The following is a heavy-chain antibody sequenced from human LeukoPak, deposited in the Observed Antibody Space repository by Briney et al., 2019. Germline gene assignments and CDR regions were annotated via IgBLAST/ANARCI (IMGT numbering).Heavy chain of an antibody. V-gene: IGHV3-7*01. J-gene: IGHJ4*02. CDR3: ARDRGDYYFDY. CDR2: IKQDGSEK. Sequence: PGGSLRLSCAASGFTFSSYWMSWVRQAPGKGPEWVANIKQDGSEKYYVDSVKGRFTISRDNAKNSLYLQMNSLRAEDTAVYYCARDRGDYYFDYWGQGTLVTVSS. CDR1: GFTFSSYW. D-gene: IGHD3-10*01.